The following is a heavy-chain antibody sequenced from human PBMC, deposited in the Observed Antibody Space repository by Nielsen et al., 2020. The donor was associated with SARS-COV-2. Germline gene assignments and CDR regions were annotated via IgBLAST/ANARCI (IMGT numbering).Heavy chain of an antibody. CDR1: GFTFSSYG. CDR3: ARDRYEGYFDY. J-gene: IGHJ4*02. CDR2: IWYDGSNK. D-gene: IGHD1-1*01. V-gene: IGHV3-33*01. Sequence: GGSLRLSCAASGFTFSSYGMHWVRQAPGKGLEWVTVIWYDGSNKYYADSVKGRFTISRDNSKNTLYLQMNSLRAEDTAVYYCARDRYEGYFDYWGQGTLVTVSS.